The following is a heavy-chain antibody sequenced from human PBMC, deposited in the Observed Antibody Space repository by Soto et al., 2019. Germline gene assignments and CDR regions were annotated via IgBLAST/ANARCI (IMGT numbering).Heavy chain of an antibody. CDR1: GFAFYDHA. CDR3: EKDIGGAVAVNIVAP. D-gene: IGHD6-19*01. V-gene: IGHV3-9*01. Sequence: GGSLRLSCAASGFAFYDHAMHWVRQAPGKGLEWVSGISWNSGTIGYADSVKGRFTISRENAKSSLYLQMNSLRAEDTALYYSEKDIGGAVAVNIVAPGGRGPLVPVSS. CDR2: ISWNSGTI. J-gene: IGHJ5*02.